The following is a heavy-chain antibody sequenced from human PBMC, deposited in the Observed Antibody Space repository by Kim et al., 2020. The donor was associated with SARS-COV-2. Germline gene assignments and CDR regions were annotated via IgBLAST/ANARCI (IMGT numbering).Heavy chain of an antibody. Sequence: GGSLRLSCAASGFTFSSYEMNWVRQAPGKGLEWVSYISSSGSTIYYADSVKGRFTISRDNAKNSLYLQMNSLRAEDTAVYYCARLGAEGGSGSYYKTIYYYYGMDVWGQGTTVTVSS. D-gene: IGHD3-10*01. J-gene: IGHJ6*02. CDR2: ISSSGSTI. CDR3: ARLGAEGGSGSYYKTIYYYYGMDV. CDR1: GFTFSSYE. V-gene: IGHV3-48*03.